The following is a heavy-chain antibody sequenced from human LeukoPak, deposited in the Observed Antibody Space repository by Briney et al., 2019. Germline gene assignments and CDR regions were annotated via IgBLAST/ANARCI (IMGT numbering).Heavy chain of an antibody. V-gene: IGHV3-23*01. D-gene: IGHD3-16*02. Sequence: GGSLRLSCATSGFIFYNYAMNWVRQGPGKGLEWVSGISGSGGSTYYAVSVRGRFTISRDNSKNTLYLQINSLRAEDTAVYYCAKVDRRELGPHYFDYWGQGTLVTVSS. CDR2: ISGSGGST. J-gene: IGHJ4*02. CDR1: GFIFYNYA. CDR3: AKVDRRELGPHYFDY.